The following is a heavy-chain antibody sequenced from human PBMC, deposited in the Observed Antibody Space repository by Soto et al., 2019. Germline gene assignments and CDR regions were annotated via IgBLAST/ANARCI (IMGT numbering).Heavy chain of an antibody. CDR1: GFTFSSYA. D-gene: IGHD6-13*01. V-gene: IGHV3-30-3*01. Sequence: VQLVESGGGVVQPGRSLRLSCAASGFTFSSYAMHWVRQAPGKGLEWVAVISYDGSNKYYADSVKGRFTISRDNSKNTLYLQMNSLRAEDTAVYYCAREPYSSSWYWSEYFQHWGQGTLVTVSS. CDR2: ISYDGSNK. CDR3: AREPYSSSWYWSEYFQH. J-gene: IGHJ1*01.